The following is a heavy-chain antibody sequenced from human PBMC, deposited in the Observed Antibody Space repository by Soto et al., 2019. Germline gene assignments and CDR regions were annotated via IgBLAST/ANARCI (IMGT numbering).Heavy chain of an antibody. CDR3: ARADPRGYYSYYYMDV. J-gene: IGHJ6*03. Sequence: PSETLSLTCTVSGGSISSYYWSWIRQPPGKGLEWIGYIYYSGSTNYNPSLKSRVTISVDTSKNQFSLKLSSVTAADTAVYYCARADPRGYYSYYYMDVWGKGTTVTVSS. CDR2: IYYSGST. V-gene: IGHV4-59*08. CDR1: GGSISSYY.